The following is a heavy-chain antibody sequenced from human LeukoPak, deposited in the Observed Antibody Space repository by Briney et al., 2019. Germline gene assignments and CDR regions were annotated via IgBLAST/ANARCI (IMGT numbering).Heavy chain of an antibody. V-gene: IGHV3-23*01. CDR3: AKLPRYYYDSSGYFDY. J-gene: IGHJ4*02. CDR1: GFTFSSYD. D-gene: IGHD3-22*01. Sequence: PGGSLRLSCAASGFTFSSYDMSWVRQAPGKGLEWVSGINGSGGSTYYADSVKGRFTISRDNSKNTLYLQMNSLRAEDTPVYYCAKLPRYYYDSSGYFDYWGQGTLVTVSS. CDR2: INGSGGST.